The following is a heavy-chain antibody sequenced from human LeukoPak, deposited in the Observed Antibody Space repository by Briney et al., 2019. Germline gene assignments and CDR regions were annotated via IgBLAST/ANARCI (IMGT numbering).Heavy chain of an antibody. Sequence: ASVKVSCKASGYTFTSYGISWVRQAPGQGLEWMGWISAYNGNTNYAQKLQGRVTMTTDTSTSTAYMELRSLRSDDTAVYYCARAPITMIVVAFIYWGQGTLVTVSS. D-gene: IGHD3-22*01. CDR3: ARAPITMIVVAFIY. V-gene: IGHV1-18*01. CDR1: GYTFTSYG. J-gene: IGHJ4*02. CDR2: ISAYNGNT.